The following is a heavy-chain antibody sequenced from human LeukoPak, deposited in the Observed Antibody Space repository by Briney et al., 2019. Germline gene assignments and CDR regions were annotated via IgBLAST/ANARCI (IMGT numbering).Heavy chain of an antibody. V-gene: IGHV3-7*01. CDR1: GFTFSNYW. J-gene: IGHJ4*02. D-gene: IGHD2-2*01. CDR2: MNEYGSEK. Sequence: SGGSLRLSCAASGFTFSNYWINWVRQAPGEGLEWVANMNEYGSEKYYVDSVRGRFTISRDNAENSLFLHMNSLRVEDTAVYRCARVLYGSRVNVIDSWGPGTLVTVSS. CDR3: ARVLYGSRVNVIDS.